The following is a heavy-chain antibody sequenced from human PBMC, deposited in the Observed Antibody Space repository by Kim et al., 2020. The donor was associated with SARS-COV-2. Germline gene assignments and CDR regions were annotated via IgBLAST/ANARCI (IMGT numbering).Heavy chain of an antibody. CDR2: IYTSGST. Sequence: SETLSLTCTVSGGSISSYYWSWIRQPAGKGLEWIGRIYTSGSTNYNPSLKSRVTMSVDTSKNQFSLKLSSVTAADTAVYYCAREWSGYSYGYYFDYWCQGTLVTVSS. V-gene: IGHV4-4*07. J-gene: IGHJ4*02. CDR3: AREWSGYSYGYYFDY. D-gene: IGHD5-18*01. CDR1: GGSISSYY.